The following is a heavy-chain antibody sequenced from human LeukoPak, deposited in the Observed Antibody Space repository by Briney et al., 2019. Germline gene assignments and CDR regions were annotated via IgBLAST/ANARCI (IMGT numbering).Heavy chain of an antibody. J-gene: IGHJ3*02. D-gene: IGHD2-15*01. CDR3: AREGGIGDAFDI. CDR2: MNPNSGNT. CDR1: GYTFTSYD. Sequence: GASVKVSCKASGYTFTSYDINWVRQATGQGLEWMGRMNPNSGNTGYAQKFQGRVTITRDTSASTAYMELSSLRSEDMAVYYCAREGGIGDAFDIWGQGTMVTVSS. V-gene: IGHV1-8*03.